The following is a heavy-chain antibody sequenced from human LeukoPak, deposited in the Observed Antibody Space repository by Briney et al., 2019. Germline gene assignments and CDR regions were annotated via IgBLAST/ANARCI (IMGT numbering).Heavy chain of an antibody. CDR1: GGSISSGSYY. J-gene: IGHJ6*03. CDR3: ARDAWDIVVVPAARYYYYYYMDV. D-gene: IGHD2-2*01. V-gene: IGHV4-61*02. Sequence: NSSETPSLTCTVSGGSISSGSYYWSWIRQPAGKGLEWIGRIYTSGSTNYNPSLKSRVTISVDTSKNQFSLKLSSVTAADTAVYYCARDAWDIVVVPAARYYYYYYMDVWGKGTTVTVSS. CDR2: IYTSGST.